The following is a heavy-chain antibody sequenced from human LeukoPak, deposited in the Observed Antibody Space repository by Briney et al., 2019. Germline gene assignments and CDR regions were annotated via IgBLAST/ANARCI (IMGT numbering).Heavy chain of an antibody. CDR1: GGSISSNY. CDR3: ARHLNNCGDDCYIFDY. D-gene: IGHD2-21*01. V-gene: IGHV4-59*08. J-gene: IGHJ4*02. CDR2: IYYSGST. Sequence: PSETLSLTCTVSGGSISSNYWSWIRQPPGKGLEWIGYIYYSGSTNYNPSLKSRVTISVDTSKNQFSLRVSSVTAADTAVYYCARHLNNCGDDCYIFDYWGQGTLVTVSS.